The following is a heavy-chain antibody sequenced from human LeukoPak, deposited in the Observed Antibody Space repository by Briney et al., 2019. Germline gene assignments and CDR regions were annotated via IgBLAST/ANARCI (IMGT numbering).Heavy chain of an antibody. Sequence: GGSLRLSCVDSGITFSRYWMSWVRQAPGKGLEWVANIKQDGGEKYYVDSVKGRFTISRDNAKNSLYLQMNSLRVEDTAVYYCANIRGDFDYWGQGTLVTVSS. V-gene: IGHV3-7*03. CDR2: IKQDGGEK. CDR1: GITFSRYW. CDR3: ANIRGDFDY. J-gene: IGHJ4*02. D-gene: IGHD5-12*01.